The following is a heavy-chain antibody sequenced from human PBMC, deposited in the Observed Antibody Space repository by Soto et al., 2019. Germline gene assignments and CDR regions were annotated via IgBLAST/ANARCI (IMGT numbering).Heavy chain of an antibody. D-gene: IGHD4-17*01. Sequence: PGGSLRLSCAASGFIFNDYYMSWIRQAPGKGLEWLSNISGSSGSKKYADAGKGRFTISRDNAKKSLYLEMHSLRAEDTAVYYCARYAAEVTTFFDHWGQGTPVTVSS. CDR3: ARYAAEVTTFFDH. CDR2: ISGSSGSK. CDR1: GFIFNDYY. V-gene: IGHV3-11*06. J-gene: IGHJ4*02.